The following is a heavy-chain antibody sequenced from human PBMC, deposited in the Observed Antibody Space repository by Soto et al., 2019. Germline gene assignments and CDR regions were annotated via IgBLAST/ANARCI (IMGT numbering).Heavy chain of an antibody. Sequence: EVQLAESGGGLVQPGRSLRLCCAASGFTFDDYAMDWVRQAPGKGLEWVSGISWNSGSIGYADSVKGRFTISRDNAKKSLYLQMNSLRAEDTALYYCAKGLRMIVPSRDGFDIWGQGTMVTVSS. V-gene: IGHV3-9*01. CDR2: ISWNSGSI. D-gene: IGHD3-22*01. CDR1: GFTFDDYA. J-gene: IGHJ3*02. CDR3: AKGLRMIVPSRDGFDI.